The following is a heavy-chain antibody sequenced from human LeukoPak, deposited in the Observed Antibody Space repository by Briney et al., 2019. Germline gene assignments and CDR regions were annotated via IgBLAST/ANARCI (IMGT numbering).Heavy chain of an antibody. V-gene: IGHV4-61*01. Sequence: SETLSLTCTVSGGSVSSSTYLGNWNRQPPGKGLEWIGYIYYSGRTSSDPSVKSRVTMSVDTSKNQFSLKLSSVTAADTAVYYCARIINSSSWYDYYYYYGMDVWGQGTTVTVSS. D-gene: IGHD6-13*01. CDR2: IYYSGRT. CDR3: ARIINSSSWYDYYYYYGMDV. J-gene: IGHJ6*02. CDR1: GGSVSSSTYL.